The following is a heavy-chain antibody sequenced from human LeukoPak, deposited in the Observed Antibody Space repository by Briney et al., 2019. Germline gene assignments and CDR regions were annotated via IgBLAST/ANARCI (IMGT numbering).Heavy chain of an antibody. CDR2: INHSGST. CDR3: ARLIVGANFDY. V-gene: IGHV4-34*01. J-gene: IGHJ4*02. D-gene: IGHD1-26*01. Sequence: KPSETLSLTCAVYGGSFSGYYWSWIRQPPGKGLEWIGDINHSGSTNYNPSLKSRVTISVDTSKNQFSLELSSVTAADTAVYYCARLIVGANFDYWGQGTLVTVSS. CDR1: GGSFSGYY.